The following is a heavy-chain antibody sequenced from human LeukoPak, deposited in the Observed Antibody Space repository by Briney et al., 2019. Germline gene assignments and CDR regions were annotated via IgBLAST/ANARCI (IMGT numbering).Heavy chain of an antibody. V-gene: IGHV4-4*07. CDR1: GGSFSSYY. D-gene: IGHD2-15*01. CDR2: IYNSGST. Sequence: SETLSLTCTVCGGSFSSYYWSWIRQPAGKGLEWIGRIYNSGSTNYNPSLKSRVTMSVDTSKNQFSLKLSSVTAADTAVYYCARERGSATRLAYYYGMDVWGQGTTVTVSS. J-gene: IGHJ6*02. CDR3: ARERGSATRLAYYYGMDV.